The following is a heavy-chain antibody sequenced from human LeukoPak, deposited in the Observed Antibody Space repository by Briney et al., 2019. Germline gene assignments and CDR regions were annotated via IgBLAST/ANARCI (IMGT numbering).Heavy chain of an antibody. D-gene: IGHD3-9*01. J-gene: IGHJ4*02. V-gene: IGHV4-4*02. CDR3: VLRYFDWLFDY. Sequence: SGTLSLTCAVSGGSISSSNWWSWVRQPPGKGLEWIGEIYHSGGTNYNPSLKSRVTISVDKSKNQFSLKLSSVTAADTAVYYCVLRYFDWLFDYWGQGTLVTVSS. CDR2: IYHSGGT. CDR1: GGSISSSNW.